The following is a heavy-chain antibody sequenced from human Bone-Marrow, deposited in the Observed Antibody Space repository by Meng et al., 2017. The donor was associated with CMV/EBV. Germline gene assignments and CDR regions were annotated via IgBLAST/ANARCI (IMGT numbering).Heavy chain of an antibody. Sequence: SETLSLTCTVSGGSISSSSYYWGWIRQPPGKGLEWIGSIYYSGSTYYNPSLKSRVTISVDTSKNQFSLKLSSVTAADTAVYYCARVEWELLAGAFDIWGQGTMVTGSS. CDR3: ARVEWELLAGAFDI. D-gene: IGHD1-26*01. J-gene: IGHJ3*02. CDR2: IYYSGST. V-gene: IGHV4-39*07. CDR1: GGSISSSSYY.